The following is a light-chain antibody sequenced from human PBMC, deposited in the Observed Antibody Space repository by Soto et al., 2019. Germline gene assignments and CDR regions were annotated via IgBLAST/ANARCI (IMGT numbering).Light chain of an antibody. CDR3: SSYAGSKNFIL. V-gene: IGLV2-8*01. J-gene: IGLJ2*01. Sequence: QSALTQPASVSGSPGQSITISCTGTSSDVGGYKYVSWYQQYPGKAPKLMIYEVSNRPSGVPDRFSGSKSGSTASLTVSGLQAEDEADYFCSSYAGSKNFILFGGGTKLTVL. CDR2: EVS. CDR1: SSDVGGYKY.